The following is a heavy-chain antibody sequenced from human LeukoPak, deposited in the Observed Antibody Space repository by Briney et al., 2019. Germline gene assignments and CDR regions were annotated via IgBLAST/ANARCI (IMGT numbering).Heavy chain of an antibody. J-gene: IGHJ4*02. Sequence: SETLSLTCTVSGGSISSYYWSWIRQPPGKGLEWIGYIYYSGSTNYNPSLKSRVTISVDTSKNQFSLKLSSVTAADTAVYYCASPYDSSVYYSPSLYYFDSGGQGTLVTFSS. V-gene: IGHV4-59*01. CDR1: GGSISSYY. CDR3: ASPYDSSVYYSPSLYYFDS. CDR2: IYYSGST. D-gene: IGHD3-22*01.